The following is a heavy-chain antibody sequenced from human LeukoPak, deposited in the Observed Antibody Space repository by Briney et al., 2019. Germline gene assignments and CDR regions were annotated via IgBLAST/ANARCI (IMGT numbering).Heavy chain of an antibody. V-gene: IGHV4-4*07. D-gene: IGHD2-2*01. J-gene: IGHJ5*02. CDR1: GGSISSYY. CDR2: IYTSGGT. CDR3: ARDGIVVVPAAIAANWFDP. Sequence: SETLSLTCTVSGGSISSYYWSWIRQPAGKGLEWIGRIYTSGGTNYNPSLKSRVTMSVDTSKNQFSLKLSSVTAADTAVYYCARDGIVVVPAAIAANWFDPWGQGTLVTVS.